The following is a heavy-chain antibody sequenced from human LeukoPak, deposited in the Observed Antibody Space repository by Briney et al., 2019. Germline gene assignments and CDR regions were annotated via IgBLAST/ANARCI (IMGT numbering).Heavy chain of an antibody. Sequence: GWSLPLSCAPCVWTFGNYALTWVRQAPGKGLEWVSTIRGSGVGTYYADSVKGRVTISRGNSKNTLYLQVNSLRADDTAVYYCAMETSSGWFYWGQGTLGTVSS. D-gene: IGHD6-19*01. CDR2: IRGSGVGT. J-gene: IGHJ4*02. V-gene: IGHV3-23*01. CDR1: VWTFGNYA. CDR3: AMETSSGWFY.